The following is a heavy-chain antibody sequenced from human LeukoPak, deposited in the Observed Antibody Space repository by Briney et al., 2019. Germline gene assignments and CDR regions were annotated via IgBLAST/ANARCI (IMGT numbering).Heavy chain of an antibody. CDR2: IYSGGST. D-gene: IGHD1-1*01. Sequence: PGGSLRLSCAASGFTVSSNYMSWVRQAPGKGLEWVSVIYSGGSTYYADSVKGRFTISRDNSKNTLYLQMNSLRAEDTVVYYCARDWNGFYYYYMDVWGKGTTVTVSS. CDR3: ARDWNGFYYYYMDV. J-gene: IGHJ6*03. V-gene: IGHV3-66*02. CDR1: GFTVSSNY.